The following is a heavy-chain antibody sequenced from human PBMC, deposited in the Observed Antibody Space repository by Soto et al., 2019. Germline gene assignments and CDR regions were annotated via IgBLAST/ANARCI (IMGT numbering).Heavy chain of an antibody. CDR1: GGSIGGSSDY. CDR2: IYYSGST. D-gene: IGHD3-10*01. V-gene: IGHV4-39*01. CDR3: ARDYYGSGSYQGWFDP. J-gene: IGHJ5*02. Sequence: PSETLSLTCTVSGGSIGGSSDYWGWIRQPPGKGLEWIGSIYYSGSTYYNPSLKSRVTISVDTSKNQFSLKLSSVTAADTAVYYCARDYYGSGSYQGWFDPWGQGTLVTVSS.